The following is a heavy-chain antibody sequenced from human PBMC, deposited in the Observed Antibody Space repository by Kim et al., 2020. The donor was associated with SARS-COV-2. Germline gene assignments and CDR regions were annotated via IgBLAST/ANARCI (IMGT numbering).Heavy chain of an antibody. Sequence: GGSLRLSCAASGFSFSTYGMHWVRQAPGKGLEWVAMIWNDGSNKYYGDSVKVRFTISRDNSKNTLYLQMNNLRAEDTAVYYCATEYSSSSAFDYWGQGTLVTISS. CDR1: GFSFSTYG. CDR2: IWNDGSNK. J-gene: IGHJ4*02. CDR3: ATEYSSSSAFDY. V-gene: IGHV3-33*03. D-gene: IGHD6-6*01.